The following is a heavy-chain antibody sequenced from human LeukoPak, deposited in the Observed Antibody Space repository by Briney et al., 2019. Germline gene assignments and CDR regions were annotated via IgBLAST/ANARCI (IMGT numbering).Heavy chain of an antibody. J-gene: IGHJ4*02. CDR3: ARGSSGWYQFYDY. CDR2: IYYSGST. V-gene: IGHV4-59*01. CDR1: GGSISSYY. D-gene: IGHD6-19*01. Sequence: SETLSLTCTVSGGSISSYYWSWIRQPPGKGLEWIGYIYYSGSTNYNPSLKSRVTISVDTSKNQFSLKLSSVTAADTAVYYCARGSSGWYQFYDYWGQGTLVTVSS.